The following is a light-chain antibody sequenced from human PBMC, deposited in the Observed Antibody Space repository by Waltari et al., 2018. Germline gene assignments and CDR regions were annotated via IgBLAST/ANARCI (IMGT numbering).Light chain of an antibody. V-gene: IGLV8-61*01. Sequence: QTVVTQEPSFSVSPGGTVTPTCGLSSGSVSTNTYPHWYQQTPGQAPRTLIYTTNTRSAGVPDRFSGSILGNKAALTITGAQADDESDYYCVLYMGKGISVFGGGTKVTVL. CDR2: TTN. J-gene: IGLJ3*02. CDR1: SGSVSTNTY. CDR3: VLYMGKGISV.